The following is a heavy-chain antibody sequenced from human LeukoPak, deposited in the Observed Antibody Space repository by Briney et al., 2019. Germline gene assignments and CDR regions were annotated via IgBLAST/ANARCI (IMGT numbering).Heavy chain of an antibody. D-gene: IGHD3-9*01. CDR2: IRSSSSTI. Sequence: PGGSLRLSCAASGFTFSSYSMTWVRQAPGKGLEWVSYIRSSSSTIYYADSVKGRFTISRDNAKNSLYLQMNSLRAEDTAVYYCARDILTGSQSRFQHWGQGTLVTVSS. J-gene: IGHJ1*01. V-gene: IGHV3-48*04. CDR3: ARDILTGSQSRFQH. CDR1: GFTFSSYS.